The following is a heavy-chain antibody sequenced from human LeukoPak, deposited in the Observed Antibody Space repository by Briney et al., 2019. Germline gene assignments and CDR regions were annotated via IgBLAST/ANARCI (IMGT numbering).Heavy chain of an antibody. CDR2: INPSSGVT. CDR1: GYTFTGYF. Sequence: ASVKVSCKASGYTFTGYFMHWVRQAPGQGLEWMGWINPSSGVTNYAQKFQDRVTMTRDTSISTAYMELSRLRPDDTAVYYCARAQGREDFDYWGQGTLVTVSS. J-gene: IGHJ4*02. CDR3: ARAQGREDFDY. D-gene: IGHD1-26*01. V-gene: IGHV1-2*02.